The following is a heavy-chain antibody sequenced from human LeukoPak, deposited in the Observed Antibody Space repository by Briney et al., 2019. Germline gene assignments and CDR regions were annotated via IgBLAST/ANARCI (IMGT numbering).Heavy chain of an antibody. J-gene: IGHJ6*02. V-gene: IGHV1-69*10. Sequence: SVKVSCKASGYTFTSYDINWVRQAPGQGLEWMGGIIPSLEIVNYARKFQGRVTITADTSTNTAYMHLSSLKADDTAIFYCAKVLWFGEAYYHYGMDVWGQGTTVSVTS. CDR2: IIPSLEIV. CDR1: GYTFTSYD. CDR3: AKVLWFGEAYYHYGMDV. D-gene: IGHD3-10*01.